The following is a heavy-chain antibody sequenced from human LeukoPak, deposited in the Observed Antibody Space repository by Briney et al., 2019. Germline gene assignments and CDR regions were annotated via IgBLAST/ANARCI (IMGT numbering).Heavy chain of an antibody. Sequence: GGSLRLSCAASGFTFSSYAMHWVRQAPGKGLEWVAVISYDGSNKYYADSVKGRFTISRDNSKNTLYLQMNSLRAEDTAVYYCARFGSSSWYGAYYYYMDVWGKGTTVTISS. CDR2: ISYDGSNK. D-gene: IGHD6-13*01. CDR3: ARFGSSSWYGAYYYYMDV. CDR1: GFTFSSYA. V-gene: IGHV3-30*04. J-gene: IGHJ6*03.